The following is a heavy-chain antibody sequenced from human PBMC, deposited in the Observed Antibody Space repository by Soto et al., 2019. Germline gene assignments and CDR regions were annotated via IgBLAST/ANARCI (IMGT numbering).Heavy chain of an antibody. V-gene: IGHV5-51*01. CDR1: GYIFANHW. CDR2: IYPADSDT. CDR3: GKCMIRGHVMDA. D-gene: IGHD3-10*01. J-gene: IGHJ6*02. Sequence: PGESLKISCQASGYIFANHWIVWVRQMPGKGLEWVGIIYPADSDTTYSPSFQGRVIISADKSTGTTYLQWTSLQASDTATYYCGKCMIRGHVMDAWGPGAQVTVSS.